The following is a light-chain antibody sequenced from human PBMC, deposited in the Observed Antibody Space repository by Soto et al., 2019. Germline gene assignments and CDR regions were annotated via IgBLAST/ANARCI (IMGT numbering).Light chain of an antibody. CDR1: QSVSSSY. J-gene: IGKJ1*01. CDR2: GAS. Sequence: EIVLTQSPGTLSLSPGERATLSCRASQSVSSSYLAWYQQKPGQAPRLLIYGASSRATGIPDRCSGSGSGTDFTLTISRLEPEDFAVYYCQQYGSALWTFGPGTKVEIK. V-gene: IGKV3-20*01. CDR3: QQYGSALWT.